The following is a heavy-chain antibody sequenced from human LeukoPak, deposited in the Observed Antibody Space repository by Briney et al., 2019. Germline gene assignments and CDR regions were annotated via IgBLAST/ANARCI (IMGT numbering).Heavy chain of an antibody. CDR2: IYYSGST. D-gene: IGHD3-22*01. V-gene: IGHV4-31*03. CDR3: ARVIGYYDSSGYPDY. J-gene: IGHJ4*02. Sequence: SQTLSLTCTVSGGSSSSGGYYWSWILQHPGKGLEWIGYIYYSGSTYYNPSLKSRVTISVDTSKNQFSLKLSSVTAADTAVYYCARVIGYYDSSGYPDYWGQGTLVTVSS. CDR1: GGSSSSGGYY.